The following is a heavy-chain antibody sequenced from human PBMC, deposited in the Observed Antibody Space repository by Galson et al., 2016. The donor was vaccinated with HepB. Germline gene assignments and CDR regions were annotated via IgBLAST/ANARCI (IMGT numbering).Heavy chain of an antibody. V-gene: IGHV3-53*01. CDR2: IYSGGTT. J-gene: IGHJ6*02. Sequence: SLRLSCAASGFTFSNSYMSWVRQAPGKGLEWVSVIYSGGTTYYADSVKGRFSISRDISKNTLDLLMNSLRAEDTAVYYCARVLPTYYYGGAYFGMDVWGRGTTVIVSS. CDR1: GFTFSNSY. CDR3: ARVLPTYYYGGAYFGMDV. D-gene: IGHD3-10*01.